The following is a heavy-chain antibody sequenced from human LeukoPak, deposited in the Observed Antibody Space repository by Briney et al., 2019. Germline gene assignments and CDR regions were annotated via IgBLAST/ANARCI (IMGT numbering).Heavy chain of an antibody. Sequence: GWSLRLSCAASGFTFSSYAMSWVRQAPGKGLEWVSAISGSGGSTYYADSVKGRFTISRDNSKNTLYLQMNSLRAEDTAVYYCARARARVVIGNYFDYWGQGTLVTVSS. CDR2: ISGSGGST. V-gene: IGHV3-23*01. CDR1: GFTFSSYA. D-gene: IGHD3-22*01. J-gene: IGHJ4*02. CDR3: ARARARVVIGNYFDY.